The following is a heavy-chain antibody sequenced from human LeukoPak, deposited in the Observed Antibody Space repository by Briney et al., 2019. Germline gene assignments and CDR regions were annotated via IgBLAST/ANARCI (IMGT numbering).Heavy chain of an antibody. CDR3: VRNVAYALDV. J-gene: IGHJ6*02. CDR2: INFSGGT. Sequence: PSETLSLTCGVSGVITSSDWWSWVRQSPGKGLEWIGEINFSGGTNNNPSLKSRVTISIDTSTNQLSLKLSSVTAADTAMYYCVRNVAYALDVWGQGTTVTVSS. CDR1: GVITSSDW. V-gene: IGHV4/OR15-8*01.